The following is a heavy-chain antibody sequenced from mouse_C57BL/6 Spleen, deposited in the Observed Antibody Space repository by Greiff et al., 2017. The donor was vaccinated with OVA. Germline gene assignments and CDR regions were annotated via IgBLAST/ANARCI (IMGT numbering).Heavy chain of an antibody. D-gene: IGHD1-1*01. CDR3: AREGSYGSSGY. Sequence: EVQLQESGPGLVKPSQSLSLTCSVTGYSITSGYYWNWIRQFPGNKLEWMGYISYDGSNNYNPSLKNRISITRDTSKNQFFLKLNSVTTEDTATYYCAREGSYGSSGYWGQGTSVTVSS. CDR1: GYSITSGYY. V-gene: IGHV3-6*01. CDR2: ISYDGSN. J-gene: IGHJ4*01.